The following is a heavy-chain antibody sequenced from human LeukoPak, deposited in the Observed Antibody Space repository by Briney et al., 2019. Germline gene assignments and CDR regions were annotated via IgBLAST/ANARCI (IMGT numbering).Heavy chain of an antibody. Sequence: ASVKVSCKASNYTFTSYAISWLRQAPGQGLEWMGWISTYNGNTDYVKKLQGRVTMTTDTSTSTAFMELSSLRSEDMAVYYCARGGYSYGYFDYWGQGTLVTVSS. D-gene: IGHD5-18*01. J-gene: IGHJ4*02. V-gene: IGHV1-18*03. CDR2: ISTYNGNT. CDR3: ARGGYSYGYFDY. CDR1: NYTFTSYA.